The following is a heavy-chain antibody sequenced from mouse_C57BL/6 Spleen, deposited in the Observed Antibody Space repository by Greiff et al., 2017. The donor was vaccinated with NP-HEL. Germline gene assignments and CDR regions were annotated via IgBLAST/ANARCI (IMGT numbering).Heavy chain of an antibody. CDR1: GFTFSDYY. CDR3: AREASTVVASRHFDY. V-gene: IGHV5-16*01. Sequence: EVMLVESEGGLVQPGSSMKLSCTASGFTFSDYYMAWVRQVPEKGLEWVANINYDGSSTYYLDSLKSRFIISRDNAKNILYLQMSSLKSEDTATYYCAREASTVVASRHFDYWGQGTTLTVSS. J-gene: IGHJ2*01. D-gene: IGHD1-1*01. CDR2: INYDGSST.